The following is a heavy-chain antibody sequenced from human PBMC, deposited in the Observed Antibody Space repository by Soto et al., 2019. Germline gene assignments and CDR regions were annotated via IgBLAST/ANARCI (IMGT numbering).Heavy chain of an antibody. CDR1: GYTFTSYT. D-gene: IGHD3-22*01. CDR3: ATGPTPNYDSSGYCDY. V-gene: IGHV1-69*02. J-gene: IGHJ4*02. CDR2: IIPILGIA. Sequence: SVKVSCKASGYTFTSYTISWVRQSPGQGLEWMGRIIPILGIANYAQKFQGRVTITADKSTSTAYMELSSLRSEDTAVYYCATGPTPNYDSSGYCDYWGQGTLVTVSS.